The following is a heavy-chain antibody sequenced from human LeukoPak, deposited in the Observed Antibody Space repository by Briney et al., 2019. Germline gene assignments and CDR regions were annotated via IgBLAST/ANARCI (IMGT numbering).Heavy chain of an antibody. CDR3: AGEAGAKIDY. CDR2: IIPIFGTA. Sequence: ASVKVSCKASGGTFSIYAISWVRQAPGQGLEWMGGIIPIFGTANYAQKFQGRVTITADESTSTAYMELSSLRSEDTAVYYCAGEAGAKIDYWGQGTLVTVSS. D-gene: IGHD1-26*01. V-gene: IGHV1-69*13. J-gene: IGHJ4*02. CDR1: GGTFSIYA.